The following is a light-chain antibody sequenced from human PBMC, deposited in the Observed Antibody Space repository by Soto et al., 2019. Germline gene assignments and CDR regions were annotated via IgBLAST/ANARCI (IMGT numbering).Light chain of an antibody. J-gene: IGKJ4*01. CDR2: DAS. CDR3: QQGNNWPLT. CDR1: QSVSSY. V-gene: IGKV3-11*01. Sequence: IVLTQSPATLSLSPGERATLSCRASQSVSSYLAWYQKKPGQPPRLLIYDASNRATGIPARFSGSGSGTDFTLTISSLAPEDFAIYYCQQGNNWPLTFGGGTKVEIK.